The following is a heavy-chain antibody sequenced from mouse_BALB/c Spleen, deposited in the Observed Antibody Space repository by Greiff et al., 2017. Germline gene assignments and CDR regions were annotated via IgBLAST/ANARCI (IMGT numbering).Heavy chain of an antibody. Sequence: VQGVESGPGLVAPSQSLSITCTVSGFSLTSYGVHWVRQPPGKGLEWLGVIWAGGSTNYNSALMSRLSISKDNSKSQVFLKMNSLQTDDTAMYYCARDNGWYFDVWGAGTTVTVSS. V-gene: IGHV2-9*02. CDR1: GFSLTSYG. J-gene: IGHJ1*01. CDR3: ARDNGWYFDV. CDR2: IWAGGST.